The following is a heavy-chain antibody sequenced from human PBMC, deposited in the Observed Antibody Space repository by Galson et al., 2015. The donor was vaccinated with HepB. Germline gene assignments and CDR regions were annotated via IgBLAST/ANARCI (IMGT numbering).Heavy chain of an antibody. V-gene: IGHV3-30*18. CDR1: GFTFSSYG. CDR3: AKDLITGTTGWFDP. Sequence: SLRLSCAASGFTFSSYGMHWVRQAPGKGLEWVAVISYDGSNKYYADSVKGRFTISRDNSKNTLYLQMNSLRADDTAVYYCAKDLITGTTGWFDPWGQGTLVTVSS. D-gene: IGHD1-7*01. J-gene: IGHJ5*02. CDR2: ISYDGSNK.